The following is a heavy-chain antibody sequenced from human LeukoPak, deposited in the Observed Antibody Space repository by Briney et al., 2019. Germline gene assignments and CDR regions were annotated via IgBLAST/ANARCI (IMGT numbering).Heavy chain of an antibody. Sequence: GGSLRLSCAASGFTFSSYGMHWVRQAPGKGLEGVAVISYDGSNKYYADSVKGRFTISRDNSKNTLYLQMNSLRAEDTAVYYCANTHSRSTAYGMDVWGQGTTVTVSS. D-gene: IGHD6-6*01. CDR1: GFTFSSYG. CDR3: ANTHSRSTAYGMDV. CDR2: ISYDGSNK. J-gene: IGHJ6*02. V-gene: IGHV3-30*18.